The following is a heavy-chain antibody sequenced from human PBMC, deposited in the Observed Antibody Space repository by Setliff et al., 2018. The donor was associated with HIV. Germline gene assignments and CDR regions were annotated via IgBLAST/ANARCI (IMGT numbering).Heavy chain of an antibody. V-gene: IGHV3-15*01. D-gene: IGHD2-21*01. J-gene: IGHJ4*02. CDR1: GLRFNKAW. CDR2: IKSENDGGTT. CDR3: TTGTRLVD. Sequence: GGSLRLSCAASGLRFNKAWMNWVRQAPGKGLEWVGRIKSENDGGTTDYAAPVKGRFTISRDDSKNTLYLQMNSLKTEDTAVYYCTTGTRLVDWGQGALVTVSS.